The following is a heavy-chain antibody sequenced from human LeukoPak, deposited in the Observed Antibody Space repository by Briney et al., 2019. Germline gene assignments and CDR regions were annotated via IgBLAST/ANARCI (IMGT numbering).Heavy chain of an antibody. CDR1: GGSFSGYY. CDR3: ARCALGGYCSSTSCPAFGY. Sequence: SETLSLTCAVYGGSFSGYYWSWIRQTPGKGLEWIGEINQSGSTNYNPSLKSRVTISVDTSKNQFSLKLSSVTAADTAVYYCARCALGGYCSSTSCPAFGYWGQGTLVTVSS. D-gene: IGHD2-2*01. J-gene: IGHJ4*02. V-gene: IGHV4-34*01. CDR2: INQSGST.